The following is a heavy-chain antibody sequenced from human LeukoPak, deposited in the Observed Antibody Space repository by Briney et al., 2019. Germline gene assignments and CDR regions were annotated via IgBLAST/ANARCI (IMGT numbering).Heavy chain of an antibody. V-gene: IGHV4-39*01. Sequence: PSETLSLTCTVSGDSIGGSVDYWVWIRQPPGKGLEWFGSIFYSGRTYYNPSLKSRVTISVDTSKNQFSLKLTSVTAADTALYYCARQAGSGGCLDYRGQGTLVTVSS. D-gene: IGHD3-10*01. CDR1: GDSIGGSVDY. CDR2: IFYSGRT. J-gene: IGHJ4*02. CDR3: ARQAGSGGCLDY.